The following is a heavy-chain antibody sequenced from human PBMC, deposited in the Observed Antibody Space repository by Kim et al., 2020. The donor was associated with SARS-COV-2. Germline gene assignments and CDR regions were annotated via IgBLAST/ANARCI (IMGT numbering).Heavy chain of an antibody. CDR3: AKGADTAMVTGGYNWFDP. V-gene: IGHV4-39*07. CDR2: IYYSGST. Sequence: SETLSLTCAVSGGSITSSSYYWGWIRQPPGKGLEWIGSIYYSGSTYYNPSLESRVTMSVDTSKNQFSLSLNSVTAADTAVYYCAKGADTAMVTGGYNWFDPWGQGTLVTVSS. J-gene: IGHJ5*02. D-gene: IGHD5-18*01. CDR1: GGSITSSSYY.